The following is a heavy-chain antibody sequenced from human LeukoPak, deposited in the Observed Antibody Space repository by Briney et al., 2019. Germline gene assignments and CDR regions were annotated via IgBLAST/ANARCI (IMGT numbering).Heavy chain of an antibody. CDR1: GGTFSSYA. J-gene: IGHJ5*02. V-gene: IGHV1-69*06. CDR3: AREGWLQFSCWFDP. CDR2: IIPIFGTA. D-gene: IGHD5-24*01. Sequence: SVKVSCKASGGTFSSYAISWVRQAPGQGLEWMGGIIPIFGTANYAQKFQGRVTITADKSTSTAYMELSSLRSEDTAVYYCAREGWLQFSCWFDPWGQGTLVTVSS.